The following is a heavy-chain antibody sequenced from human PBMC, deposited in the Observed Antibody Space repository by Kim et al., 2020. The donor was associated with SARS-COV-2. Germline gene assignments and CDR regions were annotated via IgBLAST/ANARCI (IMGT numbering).Heavy chain of an antibody. D-gene: IGHD5-12*01. J-gene: IGHJ4*02. CDR3: AKVKGKYSGYRGNFDY. CDR2: ISGSGGST. V-gene: IGHV3-23*01. Sequence: GGSLRLSCAASGFTFSSYAMSWVRQAPGKGLEWVSAISGSGGSTYYADSVKGRFTISRDNSKNTLYLQMNSLRAEDTAVYYCAKVKGKYSGYRGNFDYWGQGTLVTVSS. CDR1: GFTFSSYA.